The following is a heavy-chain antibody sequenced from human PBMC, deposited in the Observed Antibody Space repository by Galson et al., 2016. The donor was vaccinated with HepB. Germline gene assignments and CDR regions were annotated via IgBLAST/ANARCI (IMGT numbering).Heavy chain of an antibody. D-gene: IGHD3-10*01. Sequence: SVKVSCKASGGSFSSHTIHWVRQVPGQGLEWMGRLIPLLGITDYAHKFQGRVTITADKSTSTAYMELSSLRSEDTAVYYCAKTYYYVSGSYPAEDYWGQGTLVTVSS. CDR1: GGSFSSHT. CDR2: LIPLLGIT. J-gene: IGHJ4*02. V-gene: IGHV1-69*02. CDR3: AKTYYYVSGSYPAEDY.